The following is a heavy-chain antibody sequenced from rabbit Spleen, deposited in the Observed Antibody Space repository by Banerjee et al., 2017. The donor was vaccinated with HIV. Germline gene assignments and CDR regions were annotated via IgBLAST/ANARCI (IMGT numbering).Heavy chain of an antibody. J-gene: IGHJ4*01. CDR2: IDVGSRST. V-gene: IGHV1S45*01. Sequence: QEQLVESGGGLVKPGASLTLTCTASGFSFSSGYDMCWVRQAPGKGLEWIACIDVGSRSTYYASWAKGRFTISKTSSTTVTLQVTSLTAADTATYFCARDPYDNNSGWDLWGQGTLVTVS. CDR1: GFSFSSGYD. CDR3: ARDPYDNNSGWDL. D-gene: IGHD4-1*01.